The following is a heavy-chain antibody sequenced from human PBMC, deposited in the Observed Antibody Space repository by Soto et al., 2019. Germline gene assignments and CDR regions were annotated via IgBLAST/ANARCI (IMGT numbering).Heavy chain of an antibody. J-gene: IGHJ4*02. Sequence: GGSLRLSCAASGFTFSNAWMSWVRQAPGKGLEWAGRIKSKTDGGTTGYAAPVKGRFTISRDDSKNTLYLQMNSLNTEDTAVYYCTTTPWELLDYWGQGTLVTVSS. CDR2: IKSKTDGGTT. CDR1: GFTFSNAW. D-gene: IGHD1-26*01. V-gene: IGHV3-15*01. CDR3: TTTPWELLDY.